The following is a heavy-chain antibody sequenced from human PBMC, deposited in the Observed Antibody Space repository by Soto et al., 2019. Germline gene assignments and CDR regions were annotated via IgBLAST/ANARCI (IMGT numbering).Heavy chain of an antibody. J-gene: IGHJ5*02. D-gene: IGHD3-3*01. CDR3: ATRITVFGLLIPPFDP. Sequence: QVPLQQWGAGLLKPSETLSLPCAVYGGSVNGYYWNWIRQPPGKGLEWIGEINHTGGTHYNPSLKSRVTLSVDTSKNQFSLRLSSVTAADTAIYYCATRITVFGLLIPPFDPWGQGTQVTVSS. CDR2: INHTGGT. CDR1: GGSVNGYY. V-gene: IGHV4-34*02.